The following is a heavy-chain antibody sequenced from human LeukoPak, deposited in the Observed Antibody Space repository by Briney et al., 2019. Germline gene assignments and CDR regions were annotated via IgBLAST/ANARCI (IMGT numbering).Heavy chain of an antibody. CDR3: ARVPSGIAARRPQYWYFDL. J-gene: IGHJ2*01. Sequence: ASVKVSCKAAGYTFTGYYMFWVRQAPGQGLEWMGRINPNSGGTNYAQKFQGRVTMTRDTSISTAYRELSRLRSDDTAVYYCARVPSGIAARRPQYWYFDLWGRGTLVTVSS. V-gene: IGHV1-2*06. D-gene: IGHD6-6*01. CDR1: GYTFTGYY. CDR2: INPNSGGT.